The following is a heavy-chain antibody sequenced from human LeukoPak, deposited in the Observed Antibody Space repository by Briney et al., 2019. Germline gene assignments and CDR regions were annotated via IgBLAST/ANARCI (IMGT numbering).Heavy chain of an antibody. CDR1: GYTFTSYG. J-gene: IGHJ4*02. D-gene: IGHD6-6*01. Sequence: ASVKVSCKASGYTFTSYGISWVRQAPGQGLEWMGWISAYNGNTNYAQKLQGRVTMTTDTSTSTAYMELRSLRSDDTAVYYCARGGPFPSGSSSREYYLDYWGQGTLVTVSS. CDR3: ARGGPFPSGSSSREYYLDY. V-gene: IGHV1-18*01. CDR2: ISAYNGNT.